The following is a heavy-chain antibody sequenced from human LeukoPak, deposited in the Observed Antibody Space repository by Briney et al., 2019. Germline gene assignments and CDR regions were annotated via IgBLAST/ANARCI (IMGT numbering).Heavy chain of an antibody. CDR2: IYPGDSDT. J-gene: IGHJ1*01. D-gene: IGHD3-22*01. CDR3: ARLSTRGGYYEYFQH. V-gene: IGHV5-51*01. CDR1: GYSFTSYW. Sequence: RGESLKISCKGSGYSFTSYWIGWVRQMPGKGLEWIGIIYPGDSDTRYSPSFQGQVTISADKSISTAYLQWSSLKASDTAMYYCARLSTRGGYYEYFQHWGQGTLITVSS.